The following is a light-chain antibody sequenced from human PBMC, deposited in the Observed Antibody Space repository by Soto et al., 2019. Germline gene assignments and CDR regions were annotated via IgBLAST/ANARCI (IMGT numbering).Light chain of an antibody. J-gene: IGKJ4*01. CDR2: GAS. Sequence: EIVLTQSPGNLSLSPGERATLSCRASQSVSSSYLAWYQQKPGQAPRLLIYGASSRATGIPDRFSGSGSGTDFTLTISSLQSEDFALYCCQQYNNWPLTFGGGSMVDI. V-gene: IGKV3-20*01. CDR3: QQYNNWPLT. CDR1: QSVSSSY.